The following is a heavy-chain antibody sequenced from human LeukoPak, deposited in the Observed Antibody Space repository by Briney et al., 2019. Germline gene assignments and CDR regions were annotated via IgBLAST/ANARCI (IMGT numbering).Heavy chain of an antibody. CDR2: ISYDGSNK. D-gene: IGHD3-22*01. V-gene: IGHV3-30*18. CDR3: AKDPHKTMMVSPSGGH. Sequence: GGSLRLSCAASGFTFSSYGMHWVRQAPGKGLEWVAVISYDGSNKYYADSVKGRFTISRDNSKNTLYLQMNSLRAEDTAVYYCAKDPHKTMMVSPSGGHWGQGTLVTVSS. J-gene: IGHJ4*02. CDR1: GFTFSSYG.